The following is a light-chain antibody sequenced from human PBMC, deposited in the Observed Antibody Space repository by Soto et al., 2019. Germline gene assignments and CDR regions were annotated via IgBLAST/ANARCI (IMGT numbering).Light chain of an antibody. V-gene: IGKV1-5*03. CDR3: QQYHFFWT. Sequence: DIQMTQSPSTLSASVGDRVTITCRASQNIDSGLAWYQQKPGKAPKLLIYKASTLESGVPLRFSGSGSGTEFTLTINSRQPDDFATYYCQQYHFFWTFGQGTRVEIK. CDR2: KAS. J-gene: IGKJ1*01. CDR1: QNIDSG.